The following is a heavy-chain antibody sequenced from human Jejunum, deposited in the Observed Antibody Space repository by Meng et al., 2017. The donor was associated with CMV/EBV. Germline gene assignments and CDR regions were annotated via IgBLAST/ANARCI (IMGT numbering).Heavy chain of an antibody. V-gene: IGHV4-34*01. J-gene: IGHJ5*02. CDR2: INYSERT. CDR3: ARGYLGFCTSSTCLPNP. D-gene: IGHD2-2*01. CDR1: GSLSGYY. Sequence: GSLSGYYWSWVPQSPEKGLEWIGEINYSERTFYNPSLKSRASISVDTSKSQFSLRLSSVTAADTAVYFCARGYLGFCTSSTCLPNPWGQGTLVTVSS.